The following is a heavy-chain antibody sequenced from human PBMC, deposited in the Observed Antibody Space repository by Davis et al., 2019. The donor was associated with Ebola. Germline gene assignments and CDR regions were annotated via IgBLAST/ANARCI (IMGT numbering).Heavy chain of an antibody. CDR2: IRYDGSNK. V-gene: IGHV3-30*02. J-gene: IGHJ6*04. D-gene: IGHD1-14*01. Sequence: GESLKISCAASGFTFSSYAMHWVRQAPGKGLEWVAFIRYDGSNKYYADSVKGRFTISRDNSKNTLYLQMNSLRAEDTAVYYCARALRTRRIYYYGMDVWGKGTTVTVSS. CDR3: ARALRTRRIYYYGMDV. CDR1: GFTFSSYA.